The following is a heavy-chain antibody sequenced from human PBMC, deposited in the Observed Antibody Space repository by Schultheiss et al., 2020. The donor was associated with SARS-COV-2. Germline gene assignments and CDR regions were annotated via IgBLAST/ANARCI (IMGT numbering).Heavy chain of an antibody. D-gene: IGHD3-3*01. Sequence: SETLSLTCALYGGSFSGYSWTWIRQPPGKGLEWIGSIYHSGSTYYNPSLKSRVTISVDTSKNQFSLKLSSVTAADTAVYYCAREGTYYDFWSGLPYYYGMDVWGQGTTVTVSS. CDR2: IYHSGST. CDR1: GGSFSGYS. V-gene: IGHV4-34*01. J-gene: IGHJ6*02. CDR3: AREGTYYDFWSGLPYYYGMDV.